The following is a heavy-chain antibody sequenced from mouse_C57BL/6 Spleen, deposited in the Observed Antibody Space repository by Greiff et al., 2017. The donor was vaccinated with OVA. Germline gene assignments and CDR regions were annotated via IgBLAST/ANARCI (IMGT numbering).Heavy chain of an antibody. V-gene: IGHV1-19*01. CDR1: GYTFTDYY. J-gene: IGHJ4*01. CDR2: INPYNGGT. CDR3: ARSLGLRAMDY. Sequence: EVQLQQSGPVLVKPGASVKMSCKASGYTFTDYYMNWVKQSHGKSLEWIGVINPYNGGTSYNQKFKGKATLTVDKSSSTAYMELNSLTSEDSAVYYCARSLGLRAMDYWGQGTSVTVSS.